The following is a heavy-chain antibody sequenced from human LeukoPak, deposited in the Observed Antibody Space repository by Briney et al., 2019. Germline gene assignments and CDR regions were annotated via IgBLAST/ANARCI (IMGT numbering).Heavy chain of an antibody. Sequence: AGGSLRLSCAASGFTFSSYWMSWVRQAPWKGLEWVANIKQDGSEKYYVDSVKGRFTISRDNAKNSLYLQMNSLRAEDTAVYYCARDREIVVVTAIPYYWGQGTLVTVSS. CDR1: GFTFSSYW. D-gene: IGHD2-21*02. CDR3: ARDREIVVVTAIPYY. CDR2: IKQDGSEK. V-gene: IGHV3-7*01. J-gene: IGHJ4*02.